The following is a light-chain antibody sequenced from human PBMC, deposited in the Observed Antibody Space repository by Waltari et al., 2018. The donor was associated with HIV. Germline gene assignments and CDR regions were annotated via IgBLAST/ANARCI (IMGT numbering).Light chain of an antibody. CDR2: WAS. CDR3: QQYYSTPIT. J-gene: IGKJ5*01. CDR1: QTFLYSSDNKNY. V-gene: IGKV4-1*01. Sequence: DIVMTQSPDSLAVSLGERATINCKSSQTFLYSSDNKNYLAWYQQKPGQPPKLLIYWASTRESGFPDRFSGSGSGTDFTLTISSLQAEDVAVYYCQQYYSTPITFGQGTRLEIK.